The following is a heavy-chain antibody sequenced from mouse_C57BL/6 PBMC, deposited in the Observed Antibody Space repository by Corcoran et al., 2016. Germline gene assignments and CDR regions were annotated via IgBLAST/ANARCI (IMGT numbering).Heavy chain of an antibody. CDR3: ARRLPYAMDY. J-gene: IGHJ4*01. V-gene: IGHV1-81*01. Sequence: QVQLQQSGAELARPGASVKLSCKASGYTFTSYGISWVKQRTGQGLEWIGEIYPRSGNTYYNERFKGKATLTADISSSTAYMELRSLTSEDSAVYVCARRLPYAMDYWVQGTSGTVSS. CDR2: IYPRSGNT. CDR1: GYTFTSYG. D-gene: IGHD6-1*01.